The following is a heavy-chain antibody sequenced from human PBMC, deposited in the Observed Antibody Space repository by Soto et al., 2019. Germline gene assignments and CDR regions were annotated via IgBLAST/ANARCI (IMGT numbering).Heavy chain of an antibody. D-gene: IGHD6-13*01. CDR3: PRGSGSSSWFGYYYYGMDV. CDR1: GFTFSSYA. J-gene: IGHJ6*02. Sequence: GGSLRLSCAASGFTFSSYAMHWVRQAPGKGLEWVAVISYDGSNKYYADSVKGRFTISRDNSKNTLYLQMNSLRAEDTAVYYCPRGSGSSSWFGYYYYGMDVWGQGTTVTVSS. V-gene: IGHV3-30-3*01. CDR2: ISYDGSNK.